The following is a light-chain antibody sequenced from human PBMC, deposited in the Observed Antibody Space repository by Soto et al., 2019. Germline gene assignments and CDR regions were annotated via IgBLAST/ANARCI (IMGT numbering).Light chain of an antibody. J-gene: IGLJ3*02. CDR3: TSYTSSSTLAV. CDR1: SNDVGGYNY. Sequence: QSALTQPASVSGSPGQSITISCTGTSNDVGGYNYVSWYQQHPGKAPKFMIYEVSNRPSGVSNRFSGSKSGNTASLTISGLQAEDEADYYCTSYTSSSTLAVFGGGTKVTVL. V-gene: IGLV2-14*01. CDR2: EVS.